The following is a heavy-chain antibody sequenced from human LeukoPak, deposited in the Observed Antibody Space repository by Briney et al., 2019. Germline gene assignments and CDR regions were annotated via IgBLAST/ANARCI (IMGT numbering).Heavy chain of an antibody. CDR2: IYHSGST. CDR3: ARGHIVVVPAAPVWFDP. Sequence: PSETLSLTCTVSGGSISSGGYSWSWIRQPPGKGLGWIGYIYHSGSTYYNPSLKSRVTISVDRSKDQFSLKLSSVTAADTAVYYCARGHIVVVPAAPVWFDPWGQGTLVTVSS. CDR1: GGSISSGGYS. D-gene: IGHD2-2*01. V-gene: IGHV4-30-2*01. J-gene: IGHJ5*02.